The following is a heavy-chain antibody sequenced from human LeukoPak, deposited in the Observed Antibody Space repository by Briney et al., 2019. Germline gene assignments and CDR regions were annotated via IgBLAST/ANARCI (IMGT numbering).Heavy chain of an antibody. D-gene: IGHD3-16*02. CDR3: ARDRSRRYYYYYMDV. V-gene: IGHV3-48*01. CDR1: GFTFSSYS. Sequence: GGSLRLSCSASGFTFSSYSMNWVRQAPGKGLEWVSYISSSSSTIYYADSVKGRFTISRDNAKNSPYLQMNSLRAEDTAVYYCARDRSRRYYYYYMDVWGKGTTVTVSS. J-gene: IGHJ6*03. CDR2: ISSSSSTI.